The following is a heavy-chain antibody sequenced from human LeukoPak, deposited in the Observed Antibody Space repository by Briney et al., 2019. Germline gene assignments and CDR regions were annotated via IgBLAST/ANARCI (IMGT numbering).Heavy chain of an antibody. V-gene: IGHV3-21*01. CDR3: ASPGSTVTGGPT. Sequence: KAGGSLRLSCAASGVTFNTYTMTWVRQAPGKGLEWVSSISSSSSYIYYADSVKGRFTISRDNAKNSVYLQMNSLRADDTARYFCASPGSTVTGGPTWGQGSLVTVSS. CDR1: GVTFNTYT. J-gene: IGHJ5*01. D-gene: IGHD4-17*01. CDR2: ISSSSSYI.